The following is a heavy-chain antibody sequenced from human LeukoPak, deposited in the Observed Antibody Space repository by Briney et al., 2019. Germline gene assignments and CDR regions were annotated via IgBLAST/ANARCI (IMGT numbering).Heavy chain of an antibody. D-gene: IGHD5-18*01. CDR3: ARLTAWGYSYWYFDF. J-gene: IGHJ2*01. CDR1: ARSTTRPSYY. CDR2: IYTTGTT. Sequence: SHTLSPTHTLSARSTTRPSYYSSRIRQTAWNGPQLFGRIYTTGTTHSNRTPKTPSTMSVDTSRKQFSLNLISVTAADTALYYCARLTAWGYSYWYFDFWGRGTLVTVSS. V-gene: IGHV4-61*02.